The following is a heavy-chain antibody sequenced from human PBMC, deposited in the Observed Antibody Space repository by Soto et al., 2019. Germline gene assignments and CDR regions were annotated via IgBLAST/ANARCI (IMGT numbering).Heavy chain of an antibody. CDR2: IYYSGST. J-gene: IGHJ5*02. V-gene: IGHV4-59*08. CDR1: GGSISSYY. Sequence: SDTLSLTCTVSGGSISSYYWSWIRQPPGKGLEWIGYIYYSGSTNYNPSLKSRVTISVDTSKNQFSLKLSSVTAADTAVYYCARGRRSSKWFDPWGQGTLVTIS. D-gene: IGHD6-6*01. CDR3: ARGRRSSKWFDP.